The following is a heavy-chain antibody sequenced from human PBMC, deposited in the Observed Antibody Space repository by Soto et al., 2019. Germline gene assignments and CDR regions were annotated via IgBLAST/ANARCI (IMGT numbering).Heavy chain of an antibody. Sequence: QVQLVQSGAEVKKPGASVKVSCKASGYTFTSYAMHWVRQAPGQRLEWMGWINAGNGNTKYSQNVQGRGTSTRDTSASTAYMELSSLRSEDTAVYYCARGGSLYWYFDLWGRGTLVTVSS. V-gene: IGHV1-3*01. D-gene: IGHD1-26*01. CDR2: INAGNGNT. CDR1: GYTFTSYA. J-gene: IGHJ2*01. CDR3: ARGGSLYWYFDL.